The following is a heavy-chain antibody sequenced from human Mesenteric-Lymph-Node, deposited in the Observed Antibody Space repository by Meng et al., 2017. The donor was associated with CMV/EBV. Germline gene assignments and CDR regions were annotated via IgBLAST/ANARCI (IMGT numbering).Heavy chain of an antibody. J-gene: IGHJ3*01. CDR2: ISNDGDVK. Sequence: GESLKISCVASGFMFSTYAMHWVRQAPGKGLEWVAVISNDGDVKYHADSVKGRFTIYRDNSKNTLYVQMNHLRAVDTALYYCARDSRTEAFDVWGQGTMVTVSS. CDR1: GFMFSTYA. V-gene: IGHV3-30-3*01. CDR3: ARDSRTEAFDV. D-gene: IGHD2-2*01.